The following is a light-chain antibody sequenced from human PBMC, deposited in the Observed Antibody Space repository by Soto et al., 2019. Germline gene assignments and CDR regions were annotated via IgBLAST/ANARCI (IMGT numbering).Light chain of an antibody. CDR3: MQSTQLPPT. CDR1: HGLLHSTGETF. V-gene: IGKV2D-29*02. CDR2: EVS. J-gene: IGKJ5*01. Sequence: DVVMTQTPLSLSVAPGQPAAISCKCSHGLLHSTGETFLFWYLQKPGQSPQLLIYEVSTRVSGVPDRFSGSGSGTDFTLEISRVETDDVGIYYCMQSTQLPPTFGQGTRLEIK.